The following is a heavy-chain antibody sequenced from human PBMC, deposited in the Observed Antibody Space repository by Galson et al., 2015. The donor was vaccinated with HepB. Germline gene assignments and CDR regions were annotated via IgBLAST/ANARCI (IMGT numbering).Heavy chain of an antibody. J-gene: IGHJ3*02. CDR1: GYTFTSYG. CDR2: ISAYNGNT. Sequence: SVKVSCKASGYTFTSYGISWVRQAPGQGLEWMGWISAYNGNTNSVQKLQGRVTMTTDTSTSTAFMELRSLRSDDTAVYYCARGNSWFGDDAFDIWGQGTMVTVSS. V-gene: IGHV1-18*04. D-gene: IGHD3-10*01. CDR3: ARGNSWFGDDAFDI.